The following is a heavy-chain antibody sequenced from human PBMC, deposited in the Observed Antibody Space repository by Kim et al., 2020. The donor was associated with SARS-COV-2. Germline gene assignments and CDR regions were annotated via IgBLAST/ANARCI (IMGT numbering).Heavy chain of an antibody. J-gene: IGHJ6*02. D-gene: IGHD3-10*01. CDR1: GFTLSQYG. CDR2: IIDTGRRT. V-gene: IGHV3-23*01. Sequence: GGSLRLSCVASGFTLSQYGMSWVRQAPGKGLEWVSSIIDTGRRTYYADSVKGRFTISRDTSKNTLFLQINSLRAEDTAVYYCAKDHGRSCVYYYYYAMDVGRQGPTVPVSS. CDR3: AKDHGRSCVYYYYYAMDV.